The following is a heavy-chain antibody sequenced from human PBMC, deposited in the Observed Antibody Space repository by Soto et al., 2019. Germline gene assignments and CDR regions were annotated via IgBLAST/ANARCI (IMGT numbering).Heavy chain of an antibody. V-gene: IGHV1-18*01. J-gene: IGHJ6*02. D-gene: IGHD2-15*01. CDR3: AREGLYCSGGSCYLYYYYYGMDV. CDR2: ISAYNGNT. CDR1: GYTFTSYG. Sequence: GASVKVSCKASGYTFTSYGISWVRQAPGQGLEWMGWISAYNGNTNYAQKLQGRVTMTTDTSTSTAYMELRSLRSDDTAVYYCAREGLYCSGGSCYLYYYYYGMDVWGQGTTVTVSS.